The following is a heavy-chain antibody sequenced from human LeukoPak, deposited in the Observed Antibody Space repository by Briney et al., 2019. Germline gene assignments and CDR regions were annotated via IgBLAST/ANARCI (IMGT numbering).Heavy chain of an antibody. Sequence: PGGSLRLSCAASGFTFSSYSMNWVRQAPGKGLEWVSYISSSSSTIYYADSVKGRFTISRDNAKNSLYLQMNSLRAEDTAVYYFEGGGYYRDFDYWGQGTLVTVSS. J-gene: IGHJ4*02. V-gene: IGHV3-48*01. CDR2: ISSSSSTI. D-gene: IGHD3-10*01. CDR3: EGGGYYRDFDY. CDR1: GFTFSSYS.